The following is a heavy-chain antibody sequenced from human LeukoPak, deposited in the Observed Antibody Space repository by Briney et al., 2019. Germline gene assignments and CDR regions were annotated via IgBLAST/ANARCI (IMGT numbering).Heavy chain of an antibody. V-gene: IGHV4-39*01. Sequence: PSETLSLTCTVSGGSLSSSSYYWGWIRQPPGKGLEWIGSIYYSGSTYYNPSLKSRVTISVDTSKNQFSLKLSSVTAADTAVYYCASRATYYDFWSGYYGAPGWFDPWGQGTLVTVSS. CDR1: GGSLSSSSYY. J-gene: IGHJ5*02. CDR3: ASRATYYDFWSGYYGAPGWFDP. D-gene: IGHD3-3*01. CDR2: IYYSGST.